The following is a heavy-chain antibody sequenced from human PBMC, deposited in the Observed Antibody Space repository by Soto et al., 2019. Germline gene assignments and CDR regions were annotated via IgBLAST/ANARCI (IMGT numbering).Heavy chain of an antibody. J-gene: IGHJ6*02. CDR3: ARDLVGDYYYYYVMDV. Sequence: QVQLVQSGAEVKKPGASVKVSCKASGYTFTGYYMHWVRQAPGQGLEWMGWINPNSGGTNYAQKFQGRVTMTRDTSISTAYMELSRLRSDYTAVYYCARDLVGDYYYYYVMDVWGQGTTVTVSS. V-gene: IGHV1-2*02. CDR2: INPNSGGT. CDR1: GYTFTGYY. D-gene: IGHD2-15*01.